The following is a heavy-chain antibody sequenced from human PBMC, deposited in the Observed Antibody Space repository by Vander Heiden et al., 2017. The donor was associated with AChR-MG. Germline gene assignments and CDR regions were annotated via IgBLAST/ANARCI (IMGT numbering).Heavy chain of an antibody. D-gene: IGHD3-3*01. CDR3: ANPLTIFVPPDMDV. Sequence: EVQLLESGGGLVQPGGSLRLSCAASGFPFGSYAMSWVRQAPGKGLEWVSAISGSGGSTYYADSVKGRCTISRDNSKNTLYLQMNSLRAEDTAVYYCANPLTIFVPPDMDVWGKGTTVTVSS. J-gene: IGHJ6*03. CDR1: GFPFGSYA. CDR2: ISGSGGST. V-gene: IGHV3-23*01.